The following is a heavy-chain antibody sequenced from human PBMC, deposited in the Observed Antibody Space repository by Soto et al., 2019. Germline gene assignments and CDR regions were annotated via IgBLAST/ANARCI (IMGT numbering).Heavy chain of an antibody. CDR3: AKGLSTPGIDY. CDR1: GFTFSSYW. V-gene: IGHV3-7*03. Sequence: GGSLRLSCAASGFTFSSYWMNGVRQAPGKGLELVANINEDGSVTSYVDSVKGRFTVSRDNTISSLYLQMNSLRVEDTALYYCAKGLSTPGIDYWGQGTLVPVSS. D-gene: IGHD2-15*01. CDR2: INEDGSVT. J-gene: IGHJ4*01.